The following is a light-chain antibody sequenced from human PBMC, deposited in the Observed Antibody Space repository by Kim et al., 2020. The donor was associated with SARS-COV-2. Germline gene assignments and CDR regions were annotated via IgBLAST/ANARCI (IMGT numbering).Light chain of an antibody. J-gene: IGKJ4*01. CDR2: DAA. CDR3: QQRGSWPPALT. V-gene: IGKV3-11*01. CDR1: HNIDIS. Sequence: EIVLTQSPATLSLFPGESATLSCRASHNIDISLAWYQQTPGQAPRLLIYDAAVRAAGIPDKFSGSGYGTDFTLTIGSLAPEDFAIYYCQQRGSWPPALTFGGGTKVDIK.